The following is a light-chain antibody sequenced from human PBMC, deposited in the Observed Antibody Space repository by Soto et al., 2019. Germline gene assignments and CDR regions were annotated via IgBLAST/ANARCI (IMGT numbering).Light chain of an antibody. V-gene: IGLV4-69*01. CDR1: SGHSSYA. CDR2: LNSDGSH. CDR3: QTWGTGHVV. J-gene: IGLJ2*01. Sequence: QLMLTQSPSASASLGASVKLTCTLSSGHSSYAIAWHQQQPEKGPRYLMKLNSDGSHSKGDGIPDRFSGSSSGAERYLTISSLQSEDEADYYCQTWGTGHVVFGGGTKVTVL.